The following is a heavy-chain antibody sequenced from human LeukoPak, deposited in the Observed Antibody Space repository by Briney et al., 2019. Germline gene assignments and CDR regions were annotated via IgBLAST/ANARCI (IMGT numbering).Heavy chain of an antibody. J-gene: IGHJ5*02. Sequence: PSETLSLTCTVSGGSIMNHYWSWIRQPAGKGLEWIGRIYSSGSANYSPSLKNRVSMSIDTSNNHFSLNLTSVTAADTALYFCARDVRHASGWSTPESWGQGTPVTVSS. V-gene: IGHV4-4*07. CDR1: GGSIMNHY. CDR3: ARDVRHASGWSTPES. CDR2: IYSSGSA. D-gene: IGHD6-19*01.